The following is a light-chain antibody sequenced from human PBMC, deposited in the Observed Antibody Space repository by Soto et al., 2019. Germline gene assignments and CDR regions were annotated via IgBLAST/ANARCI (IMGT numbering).Light chain of an antibody. Sequence: EIVMTQSPATLSVSPGERATLSCRASQSVSSNLAWYQQKPGQAPRLLIYGASTRATGMPARFSGSGSGTEFTLTISSLQSEDFAVHYCQQYNNWPRGTFGQGTKLEIK. CDR2: GAS. J-gene: IGKJ2*01. CDR3: QQYNNWPRGT. V-gene: IGKV3-15*01. CDR1: QSVSSN.